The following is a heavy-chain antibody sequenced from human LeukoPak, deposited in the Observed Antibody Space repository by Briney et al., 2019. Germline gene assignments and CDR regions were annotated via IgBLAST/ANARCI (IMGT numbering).Heavy chain of an antibody. D-gene: IGHD3-3*01. V-gene: IGHV1-8*03. Sequence: ASVKVSCKASGYTFTSYDINWVRQATGQGLEWMGWMNPNSANTGYAQRFQGRVTITRNTSISTAYMELSSLRSEDSAVYYCAREFYTIFGAPDAFDIWGQGTMVTVSS. CDR1: GYTFTSYD. CDR3: AREFYTIFGAPDAFDI. CDR2: MNPNSANT. J-gene: IGHJ3*02.